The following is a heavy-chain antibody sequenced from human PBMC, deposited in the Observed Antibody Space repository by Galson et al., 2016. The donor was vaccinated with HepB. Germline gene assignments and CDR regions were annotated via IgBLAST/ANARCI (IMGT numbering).Heavy chain of an antibody. CDR3: ARGGRAAAASFTYSGMDV. CDR1: GYTFTSYT. V-gene: IGHV1-3*01. CDR2: NIPGTGST. J-gene: IGHJ6*02. D-gene: IGHD6-13*01. Sequence: QSGAEVKKPGESLRTSCKASGYTFTSYTLYWVRQAPGQRLEWMGWNIPGTGSTKYSPKFQDRVTITRDTSATTAYMELISLKSEDTAVYYCARGGRAAAASFTYSGMDVWGQGTTVTVSS.